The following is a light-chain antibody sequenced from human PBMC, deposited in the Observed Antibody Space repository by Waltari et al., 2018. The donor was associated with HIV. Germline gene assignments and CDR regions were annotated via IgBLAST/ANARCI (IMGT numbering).Light chain of an antibody. CDR1: TSNIGIKT. J-gene: IGLJ3*02. Sequence: QSVVTQPPPVSGTPGQTVTISCSGSTSNIGIKTVNWYQHLPGTAPKRLIYGNYQRPSGVPDRFSASKSGTSASLAISGLQSEDEADYYCASWDASLNGWVFGGGTKLTVL. CDR2: GNY. V-gene: IGLV1-44*01. CDR3: ASWDASLNGWV.